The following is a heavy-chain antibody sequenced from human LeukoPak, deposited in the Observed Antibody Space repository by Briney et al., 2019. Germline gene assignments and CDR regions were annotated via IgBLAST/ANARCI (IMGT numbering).Heavy chain of an antibody. V-gene: IGHV3-9*01. D-gene: IGHD6-6*01. CDR3: AKGIVARSFDPPVDAFDI. Sequence: GRSLRLSCAASGFTFDDYAMHWVRQAPGKGLEWVSGISWNSGSIGYAGSVKGRFTISRDNAKNSLYLQMNSLRAEDTALYYCAKGIVARSFDPPVDAFDIWGQGTMVTVSS. CDR1: GFTFDDYA. CDR2: ISWNSGSI. J-gene: IGHJ3*02.